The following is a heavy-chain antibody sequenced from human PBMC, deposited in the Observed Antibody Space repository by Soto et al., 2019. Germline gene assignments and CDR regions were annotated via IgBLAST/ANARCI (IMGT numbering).Heavy chain of an antibody. CDR2: INPSGGST. J-gene: IGHJ3*02. Sequence: QVQLVQSGAEVKKPGASVKVSCKASGYTFTSYYMHWVRQAPGQGLEWMGIINPSGGSTSYAQKFQGRVTMTRDTSTSTVYMELSSLRSEDTAVYYCARTVGATDGRDAFDIWGQGTMVTVSS. CDR1: GYTFTSYY. D-gene: IGHD1-26*01. V-gene: IGHV1-46*01. CDR3: ARTVGATDGRDAFDI.